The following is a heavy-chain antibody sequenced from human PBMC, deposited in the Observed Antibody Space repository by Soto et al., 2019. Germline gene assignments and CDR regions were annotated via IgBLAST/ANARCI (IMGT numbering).Heavy chain of an antibody. Sequence: GPEVKKPGASVKVSCKGSGYIFTSYGIAWVRQAPGQGLEGKGWISAHNGKTEYAQKFQGRVTVTRDTSTSTADLELRSLRSDDTALYYCARGRYGDYWGQGALVTVSS. CDR1: GYIFTSYG. V-gene: IGHV1-18*01. D-gene: IGHD4-17*01. CDR2: ISAHNGKT. CDR3: ARGRYGDY. J-gene: IGHJ4*02.